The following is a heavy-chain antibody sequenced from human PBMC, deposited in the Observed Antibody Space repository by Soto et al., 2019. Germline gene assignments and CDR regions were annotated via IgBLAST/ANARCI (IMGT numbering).Heavy chain of an antibody. CDR1: GFNFNSYT. V-gene: IGHV3-21*01. CDR3: ASDCSGGSCYPGMDV. Sequence: EVQLVESGGGLVKPGGSLRLSCAASGFNFNSYTINWVRQAPGKRLAWLSSISSSGYIFSTDSVRGRFTISRDNAKNSVYLQINSLRAEDTAVYFCASDCSGGSCYPGMDVWGQGTTVTVSS. D-gene: IGHD2-15*01. J-gene: IGHJ6*02. CDR2: ISSSGYI.